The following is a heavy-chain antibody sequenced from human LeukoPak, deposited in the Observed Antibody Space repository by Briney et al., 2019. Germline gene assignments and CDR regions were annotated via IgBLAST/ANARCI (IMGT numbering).Heavy chain of an antibody. V-gene: IGHV4-4*07. D-gene: IGHD2-15*01. J-gene: IGHJ5*02. CDR3: AREPRGYCSGGSCSNWFDP. CDR1: GGSISSYY. Sequence: SETLSLTCTVSGGSISSYYWSWIRQPAGKGPEWIGRIYTSGSTNYNPSLKSRVTMSVDTSKNQFSLKLSSVTAADTAVYYCAREPRGYCSGGSCSNWFDPWGQGTLVTVSS. CDR2: IYTSGST.